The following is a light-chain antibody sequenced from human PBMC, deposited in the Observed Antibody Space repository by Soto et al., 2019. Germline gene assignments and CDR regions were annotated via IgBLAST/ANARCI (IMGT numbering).Light chain of an antibody. CDR3: MQATQFPIT. CDR1: QSLVPSDGNTY. Sequence: DTVMTQTPLSTPVTLGQPASISCRSSQSLVPSDGNTYLSWLQQRPGQPPRLLIYKISERFSGVPDRFSGSGAGTDFTLKISRVEAEDVGVYYCMQATQFPITFGQGTRLEVK. J-gene: IGKJ5*01. V-gene: IGKV2-24*01. CDR2: KIS.